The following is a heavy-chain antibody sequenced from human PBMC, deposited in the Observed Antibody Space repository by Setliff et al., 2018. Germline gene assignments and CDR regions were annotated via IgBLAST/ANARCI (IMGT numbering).Heavy chain of an antibody. D-gene: IGHD3-22*01. CDR1: GYNFTTYW. CDR2: IHPGDSDT. J-gene: IGHJ3*02. V-gene: IGHV5-51*01. Sequence: PGASLKLSCKGSGYNFTTYWIGWVRQMPGKGLEWMVIIHPGDSDTRYSPSFQGQVTISVDKSISTAYLQWSSLKASDTAMYYCASTDYDTSGYYYVADAFDIWGQGTMVTVSS. CDR3: ASTDYDTSGYYYVADAFDI.